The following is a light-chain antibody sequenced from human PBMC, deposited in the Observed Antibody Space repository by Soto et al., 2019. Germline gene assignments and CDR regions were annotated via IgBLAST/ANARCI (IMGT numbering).Light chain of an antibody. CDR1: QSVSSY. CDR3: QQRSNWPALT. Sequence: EIVLTQSPATLSLSPGERATLSCRASQSVSSYLAGYQQKPGQAPRLLIYDASNRATGIPARFSGSGSGTDFTLTISSLEPEDFAVYYYQQRSNWPALTFGVGTKVEIK. J-gene: IGKJ4*01. CDR2: DAS. V-gene: IGKV3-11*01.